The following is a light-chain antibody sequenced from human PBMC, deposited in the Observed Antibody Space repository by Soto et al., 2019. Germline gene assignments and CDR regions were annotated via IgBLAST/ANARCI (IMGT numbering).Light chain of an antibody. V-gene: IGKV1-5*01. CDR2: DVS. CDR1: QSITTW. J-gene: IGKJ1*01. CDR3: QHYKMYSPWT. Sequence: DSQMIDSPATVSAKVGDSVTITCRASQSITTWLARYQQRPGKAPKLLIYDVSSLQSGVPSRFSGSGSGTEFTLTISSLQPDDFATYYCQHYKMYSPWTFGQR.